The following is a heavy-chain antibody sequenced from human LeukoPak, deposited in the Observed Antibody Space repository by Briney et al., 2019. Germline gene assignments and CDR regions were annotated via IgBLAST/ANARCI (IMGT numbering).Heavy chain of an antibody. J-gene: IGHJ5*02. Sequence: SVKVSCKASGGTFSSYAISWVRQAPGQGLEWMGGIIPIFGTANYAQKFQGRVTITADESTSTVYMELSSLRSEDTAVYYCARLLENRAYNWFDPWGQGTLVTVSS. CDR1: GGTFSSYA. CDR2: IIPIFGTA. D-gene: IGHD1-1*01. CDR3: ARLLENRAYNWFDP. V-gene: IGHV1-69*01.